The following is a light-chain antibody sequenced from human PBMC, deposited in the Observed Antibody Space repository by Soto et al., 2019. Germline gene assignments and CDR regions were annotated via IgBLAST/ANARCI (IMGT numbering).Light chain of an antibody. V-gene: IGKV3-20*01. Sequence: EIVLTQSPCTLSLSPGERATLFCRASQSVATSQLAWYQQKPGQAPRLLIGASSRATGVPDRFIASGSGTDFTLTISRLEPEDFAVYYCQQFASSPRTFGRGTKVDIK. CDR2: GAS. CDR3: QQFASSPRT. CDR1: QSVATSQ. J-gene: IGKJ1*01.